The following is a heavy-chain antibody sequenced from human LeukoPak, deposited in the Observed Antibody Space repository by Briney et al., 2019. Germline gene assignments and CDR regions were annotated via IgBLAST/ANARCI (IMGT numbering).Heavy chain of an antibody. V-gene: IGHV3-7*01. CDR3: AIWTSGNF. D-gene: IGHD1-1*01. Sequence: PGGSLRLSCAASGVTFNWSWVNWVRQAPGKGLEWVANMDPSGSQKRYVDSVKGRFTISKDNSGTSLYLDMYSLRDEDTAIYYCAIWTSGNFWGQGTLVTVSS. J-gene: IGHJ4*02. CDR2: MDPSGSQK. CDR1: GVTFNWSW.